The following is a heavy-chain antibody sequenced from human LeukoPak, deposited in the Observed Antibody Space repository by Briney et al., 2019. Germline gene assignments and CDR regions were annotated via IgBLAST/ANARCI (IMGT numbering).Heavy chain of an antibody. V-gene: IGHV3-23*01. D-gene: IGHD1-14*01. J-gene: IGHJ4*02. Sequence: GGSLSLSCEASRFTFSSYGMSWVRQAPGKGLEWVSGLRGSGGSAYYADSMTGRLTISRDTSKNSMYLQMNSLRAEDTAVYYCAKGTGDTTWVLDYWGQGALVTVSS. CDR1: RFTFSSYG. CDR3: AKGTGDTTWVLDY. CDR2: LRGSGGSA.